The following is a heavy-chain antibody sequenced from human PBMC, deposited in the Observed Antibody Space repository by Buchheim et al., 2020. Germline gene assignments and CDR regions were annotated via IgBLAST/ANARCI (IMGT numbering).Heavy chain of an antibody. V-gene: IGHV3-21*01. J-gene: IGHJ5*02. CDR3: ARDSGNYDYVWGSYLPSWFDP. CDR1: GFTFSSYS. Sequence: EVQLVESGGGLVKPGGSLRLSCAASGFTFSSYSMNWVRQAPGKGLEWVSSISSSSSYISYADSVRGRFTISRDNAKNSLYLQMNSLRAEDTAVYYCARDSGNYDYVWGSYLPSWFDPWGQGTL. D-gene: IGHD3-16*02. CDR2: ISSSSSYI.